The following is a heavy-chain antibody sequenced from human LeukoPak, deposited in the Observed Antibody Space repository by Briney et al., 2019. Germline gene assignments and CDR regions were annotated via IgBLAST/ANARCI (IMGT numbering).Heavy chain of an antibody. V-gene: IGHV1-2*02. CDR2: INPNSGGT. CDR3: ARARDYGDYGYYYGMDV. D-gene: IGHD4-17*01. Sequence: ASVRVSCKASGYTFTGYYMHWVRQAPGQGLEWMGWINPNSGGTNYAQKFQGRVTMTRDTSISTAYMELGRLRSDDTAVYYCARARDYGDYGYYYGMDVWGQGTTVTVSS. J-gene: IGHJ6*02. CDR1: GYTFTGYY.